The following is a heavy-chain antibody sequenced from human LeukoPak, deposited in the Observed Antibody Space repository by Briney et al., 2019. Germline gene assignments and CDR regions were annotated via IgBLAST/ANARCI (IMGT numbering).Heavy chain of an antibody. V-gene: IGHV4-59*01. J-gene: IGHJ6*02. D-gene: IGHD2-21*02. CDR2: VYYIGNT. CDR3: ARMDGGDTYPPYHYYGMDV. CDR1: GGSLNNYY. Sequence: SETLSLTCTVSGGSLNNYYWTGVRQSPGKGLEWIGYVYYIGNTNYNPSLKSRVTISLDTSTNQFSLKLNSVTAADTAMYYCARMDGGDTYPPYHYYGMDVWGQGTTVTVSS.